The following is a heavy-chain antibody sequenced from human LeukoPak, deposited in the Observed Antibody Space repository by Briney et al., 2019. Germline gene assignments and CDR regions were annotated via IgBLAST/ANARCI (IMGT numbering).Heavy chain of an antibody. D-gene: IGHD3-22*01. J-gene: IGHJ4*02. V-gene: IGHV3-48*03. CDR3: ARALGIYYDSSGYPAPDY. CDR2: ISSSGSTI. Sequence: GGSLRLSCAASGYTFSSYEMNWVRQAPGKGLEWVSYISSSGSTIYYADSVKGRFTISRDNAKNSLYLQMNSLRAEDTAVYYCARALGIYYDSSGYPAPDYWGQGTLVTVSS. CDR1: GYTFSSYE.